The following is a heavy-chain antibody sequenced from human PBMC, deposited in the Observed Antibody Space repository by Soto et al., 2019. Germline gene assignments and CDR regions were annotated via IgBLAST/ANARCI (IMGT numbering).Heavy chain of an antibody. CDR3: ARDLLAFYDILTGSGFDP. J-gene: IGHJ5*02. CDR1: GFTFSSYG. V-gene: IGHV3-33*01. Sequence: QVQLVESGGGVVQPGRSLRLSCAASGFTFSSYGMHWVRQAPGKGLEWVAVIWYDGSNKYYADSVKGRFTISRDNSKNPLYLQMNSLRAEDTAVYYCARDLLAFYDILTGSGFDPWGQGTLVTVSS. D-gene: IGHD3-9*01. CDR2: IWYDGSNK.